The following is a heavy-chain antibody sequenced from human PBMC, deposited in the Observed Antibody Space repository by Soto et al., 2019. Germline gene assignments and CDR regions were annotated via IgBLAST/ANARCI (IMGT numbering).Heavy chain of an antibody. CDR1: GFTFSSYG. D-gene: IGHD1-26*01. CDR2: ISYDGSNK. J-gene: IGHJ4*02. CDR3: AREDIVGATYFDY. Sequence: GGSLRLSCAASGFTFSSYGMHWVRQAPGKGLEWVAVISYDGSNKYYADSVKGRFTISRDNSKNTLYLQMNSLRAEDTAVYYCAREDIVGATYFDYWGQGPLVTVSS. V-gene: IGHV3-30*03.